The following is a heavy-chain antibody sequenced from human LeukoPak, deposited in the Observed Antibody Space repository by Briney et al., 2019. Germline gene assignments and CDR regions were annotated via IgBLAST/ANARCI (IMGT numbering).Heavy chain of an antibody. D-gene: IGHD2-21*02. CDR2: MNPYTGGR. V-gene: IGHV1-8*03. Sequence: GASVKVSCKTSGYSFTTYHINLVRQASGQGLEWLGWMNPYTGGRGYAQRFQGRLSITSDTSISTAYMELGSLKSDDTAVYFCARTTSLTASGYDCWGQGTLVTVSS. CDR3: ARTTSLTASGYDC. CDR1: GYSFTTYH. J-gene: IGHJ4*02.